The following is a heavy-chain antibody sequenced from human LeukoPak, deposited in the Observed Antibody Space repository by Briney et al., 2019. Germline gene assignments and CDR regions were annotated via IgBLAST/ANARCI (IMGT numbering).Heavy chain of an antibody. D-gene: IGHD6-13*01. Sequence: SVKVSCKASGGTFSSYAISWVRQAPGQGLEWMGRIIPILGIANYAQKFQGRVTITADKSTSTAYMELSSLRSEDTAVYYCARDLEAAAGYWFDPWGREPWSPSPQ. J-gene: IGHJ5*02. CDR2: IIPILGIA. V-gene: IGHV1-69*04. CDR3: ARDLEAAAGYWFDP. CDR1: GGTFSSYA.